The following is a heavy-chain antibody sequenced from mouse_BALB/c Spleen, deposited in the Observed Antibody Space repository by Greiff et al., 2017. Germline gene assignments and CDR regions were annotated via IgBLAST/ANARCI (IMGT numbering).Heavy chain of an antibody. Sequence: VKLMESGAELAKPGASVKMSCKASGYTFTSYWMHWVKQRPGQGLEWIGYINPSTGYTEYNQKFKDKATLTADKSSSKAYMQLSSLTSEDSAVYYCARMDWDRGDFDYWGQGTTLTVSS. CDR3: ARMDWDRGDFDY. CDR2: INPSTGYT. D-gene: IGHD4-1*01. J-gene: IGHJ2*01. CDR1: GYTFTSYW. V-gene: IGHV1-7*01.